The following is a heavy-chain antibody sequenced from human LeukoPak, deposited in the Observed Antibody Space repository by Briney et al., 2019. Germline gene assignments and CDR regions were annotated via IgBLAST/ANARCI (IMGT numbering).Heavy chain of an antibody. V-gene: IGHV3-48*04. D-gene: IGHD6-13*01. CDR3: ARMYSSSWTFDPYYFDY. Sequence: PGGSLRLSCAASGFTFSSYSINWVRQAPGKGLEWVSYISSSSSTIYYADSVKGRFTISRDNAKNSLYLQMNSLRAEDTAVYYCARMYSSSWTFDPYYFDYWGQGTLVAVSS. CDR2: ISSSSSTI. J-gene: IGHJ4*02. CDR1: GFTFSSYS.